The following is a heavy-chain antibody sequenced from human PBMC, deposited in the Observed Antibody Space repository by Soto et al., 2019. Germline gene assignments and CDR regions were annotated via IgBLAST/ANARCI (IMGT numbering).Heavy chain of an antibody. CDR1: GFTFTSSA. CDR3: AAGGGRYFDWLDHYYYGMDV. Sequence: SVKVSCKASGFTFTSSAMQWVRQARRQRLEWIGWIVVGSGNTNYAQKFQERVTITRDMSTSTAYMELSSLRSEDTAVYYCAAGGGRYFDWLDHYYYGMDVWGQGTTVTVSS. CDR2: IVVGSGNT. J-gene: IGHJ6*02. V-gene: IGHV1-58*02. D-gene: IGHD3-9*01.